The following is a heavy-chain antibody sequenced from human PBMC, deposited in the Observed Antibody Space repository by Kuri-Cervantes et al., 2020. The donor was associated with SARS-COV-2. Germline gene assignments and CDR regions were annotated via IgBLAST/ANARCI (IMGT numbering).Heavy chain of an antibody. CDR3: AKDAVSLTMTVGFDS. V-gene: IGHV3-43*01. Sequence: CAASGFTFGDYTMHWVRQAPGKGLEWVSLSDWDGRDSYYADSVKGRFTISRDNNKSSLYLQLNSLTIEDTALYYCAKDAVSLTMTVGFDSWGQGTLVTVSS. CDR1: GFTFGDYT. J-gene: IGHJ4*02. D-gene: IGHD3-22*01. CDR2: SDWDGRDS.